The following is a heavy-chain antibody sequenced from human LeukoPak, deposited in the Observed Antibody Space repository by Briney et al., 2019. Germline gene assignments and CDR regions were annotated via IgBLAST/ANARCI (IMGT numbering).Heavy chain of an antibody. J-gene: IGHJ4*02. CDR1: GFTFSSYT. Sequence: GGSPRLSCAASGFTFSSYTMHWVRQAPGKGLEYVSAISSNGGSTYYANSVKGRFTISRDNSKNTPYLQMGSLRAEDMAVYYCARWRHSSGYYYDDWGQGTLVTVSS. CDR3: ARWRHSSGYYYDD. V-gene: IGHV3-64*01. CDR2: ISSNGGST. D-gene: IGHD3-22*01.